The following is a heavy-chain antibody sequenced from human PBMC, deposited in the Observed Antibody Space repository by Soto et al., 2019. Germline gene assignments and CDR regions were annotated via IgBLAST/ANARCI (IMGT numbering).Heavy chain of an antibody. CDR1: GFTFSDYY. CDR3: ARDLSDGYSYGTFGY. D-gene: IGHD5-18*01. J-gene: IGHJ4*02. V-gene: IGHV3-11*01. CDR2: ISSSGSTI. Sequence: GGSLRLSCAASGFTFSDYYMSWIRQAPGKGLEWVSYISSSGSTIYYADSVKGRFTISRDNAKNSLYLQMNILRAEDTAAYYCARDLSDGYSYGTFGYWGQGTLVTVSS.